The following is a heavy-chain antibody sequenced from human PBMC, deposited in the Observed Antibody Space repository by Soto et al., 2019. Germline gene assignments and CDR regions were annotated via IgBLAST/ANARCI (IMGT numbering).Heavy chain of an antibody. CDR2: ITFGGSTT. J-gene: IGHJ4*02. CDR3: ARRSSFSYDY. Sequence: GGSLRLSCAASGFTFSNYAMSWVRQAPGKGLEWVSAITFGGSTTYYADSVRGRFNISRDESKSTVYLQMNSLRGEDTAVYYCARRSSFSYDYWGRGTLVTISS. V-gene: IGHV3-23*01. D-gene: IGHD3-3*01. CDR1: GFTFSNYA.